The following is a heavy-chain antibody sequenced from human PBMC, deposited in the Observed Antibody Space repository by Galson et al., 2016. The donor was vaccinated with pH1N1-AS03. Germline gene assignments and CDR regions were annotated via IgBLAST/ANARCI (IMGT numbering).Heavy chain of an antibody. CDR3: ARLSSAVNFFDS. D-gene: IGHD2-15*01. Sequence: TLSLTCTVSGASISSGFYYWNWIRQPAGKGLEWIGDIYTSGNTNYNPSLKSRVSISADTSKNQFSLHLNSVTAADTAMYYCARLSSAVNFFDSWGQGTLLTVSS. CDR2: IYTSGNT. V-gene: IGHV4-61*09. J-gene: IGHJ4*02. CDR1: GASISSGFYY.